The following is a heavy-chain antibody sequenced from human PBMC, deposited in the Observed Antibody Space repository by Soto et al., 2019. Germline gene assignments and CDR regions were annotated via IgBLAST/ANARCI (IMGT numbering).Heavy chain of an antibody. CDR3: ARAWGYYSGYYYSGMDV. CDR1: GSTFSSYA. V-gene: IGHV1-69*13. CDR2: IIPIFGTA. J-gene: IGHJ6*02. Sequence: GASVKVSCKASGSTFSSYAISWVRQAPGQGLEWMGGIIPIFGTANYAQKFQGRVTITADESTSTAYMELSSLRSEDTAVYYCARAWGYYSGYYYSGMDVWGQGTTVTVSS. D-gene: IGHD3-22*01.